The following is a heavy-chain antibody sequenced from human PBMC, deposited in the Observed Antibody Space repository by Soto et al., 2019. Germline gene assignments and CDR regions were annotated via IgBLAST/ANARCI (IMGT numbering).Heavy chain of an antibody. CDR1: GFAFSYYG. CDR3: ARLDVAVFDD. Sequence: GGSLRLSCVASGFAFSYYGIHWVRQAPGKGLEWVGVISSDGMTKYYADSVKGRFTISRDNSKNTLFLQMDSLRPEDTAVYYCARLDVAVFDDWGPGTPVT. V-gene: IGHV3-30*03. D-gene: IGHD4-17*01. CDR2: ISSDGMTK. J-gene: IGHJ4*01.